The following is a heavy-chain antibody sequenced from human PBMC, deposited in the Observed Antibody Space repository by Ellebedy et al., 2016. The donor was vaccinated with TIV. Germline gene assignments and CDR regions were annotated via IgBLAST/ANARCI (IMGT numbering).Heavy chain of an antibody. CDR2: ITSSDNTK. CDR1: GFTFSVYY. Sequence: GESLKISCAASGFTFSVYYMSWVRQAPGRGLEWISYITSSDNTKYYADSVKGRFTISRDNAKNSLYLQMNSLRAEDTAVYYCARDLSGFYYGLDYWGQGTLVTVSS. V-gene: IGHV3-11*01. J-gene: IGHJ4*02. CDR3: ARDLSGFYYGLDY. D-gene: IGHD3-22*01.